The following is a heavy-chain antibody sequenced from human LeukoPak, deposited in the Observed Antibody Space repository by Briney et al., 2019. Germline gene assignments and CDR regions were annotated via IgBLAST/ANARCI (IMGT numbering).Heavy chain of an antibody. J-gene: IGHJ4*02. CDR1: GFXFSSYS. V-gene: IGHV3-48*02. CDR3: ARSDGAYSDY. Sequence: GGSLRLSCAASGFXFSSYSINWVRQAPGKGLEWVSYISGSSTTIKYPNSVKGRFTISRDNAKNSLYLQMNSLRDEDTAVYYCARSDGAYSDYWGQGILVTVSS. D-gene: IGHD4-17*01. CDR2: ISGSSTTI.